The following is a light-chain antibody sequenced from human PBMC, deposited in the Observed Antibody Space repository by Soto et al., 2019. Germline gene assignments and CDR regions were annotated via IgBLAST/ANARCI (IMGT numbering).Light chain of an antibody. V-gene: IGKV1-5*01. CDR3: QQYNSYSWK. J-gene: IGKJ1*01. CDR2: DAS. Sequence: DIQMTQSPSTLSASVGDRVTMTCRASQSISSWLAWYQQKPGKAPKLLIYDASSLESGVPSRFSGSGSGTEFTLTIRSLQPDDFATYYCQQYNSYSWKCGQGTKVDIK. CDR1: QSISSW.